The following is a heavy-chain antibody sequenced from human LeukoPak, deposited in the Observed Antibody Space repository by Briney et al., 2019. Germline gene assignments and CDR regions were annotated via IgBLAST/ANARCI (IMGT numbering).Heavy chain of an antibody. V-gene: IGHV4-59*08. CDR1: GGSISSYY. CDR2: IYYSGST. J-gene: IGHJ4*02. CDR3: ARSIAAAVYYFDY. D-gene: IGHD6-13*01. Sequence: SETLSLTCTVSGGSISSYYWSWIRQPPGKGLEWIGYIYYSGSTNYNPSLKSRVTISVDTSKNQFSLKLSCVTAADTAVYYCARSIAAAVYYFDYWGQGTLVTVSS.